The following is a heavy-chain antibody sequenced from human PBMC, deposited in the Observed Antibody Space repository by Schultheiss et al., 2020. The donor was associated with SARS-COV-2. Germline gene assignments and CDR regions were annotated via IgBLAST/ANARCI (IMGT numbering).Heavy chain of an antibody. V-gene: IGHV1-8*02. D-gene: IGHD6-6*01. CDR3: ARVRKGSSPPRPRGSYYGMDV. CDR1: GYTFTGYY. J-gene: IGHJ6*02. Sequence: ASVKVSCKASGYTFTGYYMHWVRQATGQGLEWMGWMNPNSGNTGYAQKFQGRVTMTRNTSISTAYMELSSLRSEDTAVYYCARVRKGSSPPRPRGSYYGMDVWGQGTTVTVSS. CDR2: MNPNSGNT.